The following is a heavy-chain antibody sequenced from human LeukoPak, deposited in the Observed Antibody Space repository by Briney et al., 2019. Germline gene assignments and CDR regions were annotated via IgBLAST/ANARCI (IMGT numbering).Heavy chain of an antibody. CDR3: ARAPMSYDSSGFGGAFDS. J-gene: IGHJ3*02. Sequence: GGSLRLSCAASGFTFSNYAMHWVRQAPGMGLEWVAVISYNGTNKYYADSVKGRFTISRDNSKNTMYLQMNSLRAEDTAMYYCARAPMSYDSSGFGGAFDSWGQGTMVTVSS. CDR2: ISYNGTNK. CDR1: GFTFSNYA. D-gene: IGHD3-22*01. V-gene: IGHV3-30-3*01.